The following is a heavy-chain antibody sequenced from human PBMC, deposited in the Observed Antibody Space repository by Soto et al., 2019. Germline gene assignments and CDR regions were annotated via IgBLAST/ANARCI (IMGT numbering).Heavy chain of an antibody. CDR1: GYTLTELS. CDR2: FDPEDGET. V-gene: IGHV1-24*01. Sequence: ASVKVSCKVSGYTLTELSMHWVRQAPGKGLEWMGGFDPEDGETIYAQKFQGRVTMTEDTSTDTAYMELSSLRSEDTAVYYCATRYFVEWPNRGMDVWGQGTTVTVSS. D-gene: IGHD3-3*01. J-gene: IGHJ6*02. CDR3: ATRYFVEWPNRGMDV.